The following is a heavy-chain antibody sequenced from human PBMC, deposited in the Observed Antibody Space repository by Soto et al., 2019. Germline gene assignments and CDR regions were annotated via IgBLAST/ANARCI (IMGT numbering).Heavy chain of an antibody. D-gene: IGHD3-22*01. Sequence: SETLSLTGAVSVASVSDFYWSWIRQPPGKGLEWIAYVHNSGTTTYHPSLKSRVTISLDTSKNQFSLGLRSVTAADTAVYYCARTLSSGCSDSWGQGTLVTVSS. V-gene: IGHV4-59*02. J-gene: IGHJ4*02. CDR1: VASVSDFY. CDR2: VHNSGTT. CDR3: ARTLSSGCSDS.